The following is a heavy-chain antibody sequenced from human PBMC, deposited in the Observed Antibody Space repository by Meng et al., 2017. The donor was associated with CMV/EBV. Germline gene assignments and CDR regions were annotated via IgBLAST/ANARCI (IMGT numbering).Heavy chain of an antibody. V-gene: IGHV1-2*02. CDR1: GYPFTAYY. D-gene: IGHD3-22*01. J-gene: IGHJ4*02. Sequence: ASVKVSCKASGYPFTAYYMHWVRQAPGQGLEWMGWINPDSGATNFARNLQGRVTMTRDTSISTAYMELSGLTFDDTAVYYCARGQYYYDSSGYFYWGQGTLVTV. CDR3: ARGQYYYDSSGYFY. CDR2: INPDSGAT.